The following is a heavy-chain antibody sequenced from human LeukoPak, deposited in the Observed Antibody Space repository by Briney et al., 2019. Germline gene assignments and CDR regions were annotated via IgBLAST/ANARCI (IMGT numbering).Heavy chain of an antibody. Sequence: GGSLRLSCAASGFTFSSYSMNWVRQAPGKGLEWVSAISGSGGSTYYADSVKGRFTISRDNSKNTLYLQMNSLRAEDTAVYYCAKEMSSSGWRPFDYWGQGTLVTVSS. CDR2: ISGSGGST. CDR1: GFTFSSYS. V-gene: IGHV3-23*01. J-gene: IGHJ4*02. D-gene: IGHD6-19*01. CDR3: AKEMSSSGWRPFDY.